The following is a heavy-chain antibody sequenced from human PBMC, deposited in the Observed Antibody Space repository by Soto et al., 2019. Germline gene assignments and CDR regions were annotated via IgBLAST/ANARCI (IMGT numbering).Heavy chain of an antibody. Sequence: QVQLVQSGAEVKKPGSSVKVSCKASGGTFSIYTISWVRQAPGQGLEWMGRIITILGIANYAQKFQGRVTITADKSTSTAYMELSSLRCEDTAVYYCASRYDSSDYWGQGTLVTVSS. CDR1: GGTFSIYT. D-gene: IGHD3-22*01. CDR2: IITILGIA. CDR3: ASRYDSSDY. J-gene: IGHJ4*02. V-gene: IGHV1-69*02.